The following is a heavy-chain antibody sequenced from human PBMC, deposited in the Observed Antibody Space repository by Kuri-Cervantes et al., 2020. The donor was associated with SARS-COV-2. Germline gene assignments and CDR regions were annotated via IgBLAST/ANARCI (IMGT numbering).Heavy chain of an antibody. CDR1: RFMFSCDR. CDR2: ISTSSSAI. V-gene: IGHV3-48*01. CDR3: CLTSGRSGYYGCNY. D-gene: IGHD3-3*01. J-gene: IGHJ4*02. Sequence: GESLKISCAASRFMFSCDRMNWVRQAPGKGLEWVSYISTSSSAISYADSVKGRFTISRDNAKNSLLLQMNSLRAGDTAVYYCCLTSGRSGYYGCNYWGQGTPVTVSS.